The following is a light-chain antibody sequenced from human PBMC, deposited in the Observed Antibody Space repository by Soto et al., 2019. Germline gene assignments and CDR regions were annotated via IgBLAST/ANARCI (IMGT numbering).Light chain of an antibody. CDR2: DAS. Sequence: EIVLTQSPATLSLSPGERATLSCRASQSVGRTLAWFQQKPGQAPRLLIYDASNRATGIPARFTGGGSGTDFTLTIRSLEPEDFAVYYCQQRSNWLTFGGGTKVDIK. CDR1: QSVGRT. V-gene: IGKV3-11*01. J-gene: IGKJ4*01. CDR3: QQRSNWLT.